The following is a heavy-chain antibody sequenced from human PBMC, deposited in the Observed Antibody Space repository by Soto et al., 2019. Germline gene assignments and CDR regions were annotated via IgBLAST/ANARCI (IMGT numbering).Heavy chain of an antibody. CDR3: ARGGGGVPAAMPDY. J-gene: IGHJ4*02. CDR1: GGTFSSYT. Sequence: ASVKVSCKASGGTFSSYTISWVRQAPGQGLEWMGRIIPILGIANYAQKFQGRVTITADKSTSTAYMELGSLRSEDTVVYYCARGGGGVPAAMPDYWGQGTLVTVSS. V-gene: IGHV1-69*02. D-gene: IGHD2-2*01. CDR2: IIPILGIA.